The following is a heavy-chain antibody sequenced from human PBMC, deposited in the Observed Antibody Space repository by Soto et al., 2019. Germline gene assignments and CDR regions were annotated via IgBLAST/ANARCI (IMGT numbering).Heavy chain of an antibody. D-gene: IGHD2-2*02. CDR2: IIPIYGTS. V-gene: IGHV1-69*01. Sequence: QVQLVQSGAELKKPGSSVKVSCKASGGTFGNFAISWVRQAPGQGPEWVAGIIPIYGTSNYADDFRGRITLTADESTATAYLELSSLRSEDTAIYYCATETRAGYNYWYFDLWGRGTQVTVSS. CDR3: ATETRAGYNYWYFDL. J-gene: IGHJ2*01. CDR1: GGTFGNFA.